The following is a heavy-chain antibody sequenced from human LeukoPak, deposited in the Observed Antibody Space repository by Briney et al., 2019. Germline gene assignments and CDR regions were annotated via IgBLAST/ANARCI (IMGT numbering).Heavy chain of an antibody. V-gene: IGHV3-23*01. Sequence: QPGGTLRLSCAVSGLSISSYGMSWVRQAPGKGLEWVSSISDTGDNIHYADYVKGRFTISRDMSKNMVFLQMNSLRVEDTAVYYCANTQGWYNAAFQIGGQGTMVIVSS. CDR2: ISDTGDNI. J-gene: IGHJ3*02. CDR1: GLSISSYG. D-gene: IGHD6-19*01. CDR3: ANTQGWYNAAFQI.